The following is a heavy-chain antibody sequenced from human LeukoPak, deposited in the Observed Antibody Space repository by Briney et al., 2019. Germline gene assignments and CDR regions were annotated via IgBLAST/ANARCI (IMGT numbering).Heavy chain of an antibody. CDR3: ARDPDYGGNGLIPGWFDP. D-gene: IGHD4-23*01. J-gene: IGHJ5*02. Sequence: ASVKVSCKASGYTFTGYYMHWVRQAPGQGLEWMGWINPNSGGTNYAQKFQGRVTMTRDTSISTAYMELSRLRSDDTAVYYCARDPDYGGNGLIPGWFDPWGQGTLVTVSS. V-gene: IGHV1-2*02. CDR2: INPNSGGT. CDR1: GYTFTGYY.